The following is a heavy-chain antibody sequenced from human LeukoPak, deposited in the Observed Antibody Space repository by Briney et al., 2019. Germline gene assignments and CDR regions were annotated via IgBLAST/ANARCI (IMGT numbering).Heavy chain of an antibody. CDR3: ARSDYFHN. J-gene: IGHJ3*01. Sequence: GGSLRLSCEASGFSLSGSWMHWVRQAPGKGLMWVSQSKYDGSTKSYAASVRGRFTISRDNAKNTLYLHMDSLRAEDTAIYYCARSDYFHNWGQGTMVVVSA. CDR1: GFSLSGSW. V-gene: IGHV3-74*01. CDR2: SKYDGSTK. D-gene: IGHD2/OR15-2a*01.